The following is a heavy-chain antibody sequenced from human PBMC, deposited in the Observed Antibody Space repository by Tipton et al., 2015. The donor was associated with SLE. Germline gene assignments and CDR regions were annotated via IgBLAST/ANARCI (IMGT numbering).Heavy chain of an antibody. Sequence: TLSLTCTVSGGSISSGSYYWSWIRQPPGKGLEWIGYIYYSGSTNYNPSLKSRVTISVDTSKNQFSLKLSSVTAADTAVYYCARENIAVAAHYFDYWGQGTLVTVSS. CDR2: IYYSGST. CDR1: GGSISSGSYY. V-gene: IGHV4-61*01. D-gene: IGHD6-19*01. J-gene: IGHJ4*02. CDR3: ARENIAVAAHYFDY.